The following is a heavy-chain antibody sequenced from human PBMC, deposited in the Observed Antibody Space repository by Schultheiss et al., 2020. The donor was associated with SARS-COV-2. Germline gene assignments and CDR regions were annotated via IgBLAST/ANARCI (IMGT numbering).Heavy chain of an antibody. CDR2: IYYSGST. Sequence: SETLSLTCAVSGGSISSSNWWSWIRQPPGKGLEWIGYIYYSGSTNYNPSLKSRVTISVDTSKNQFSLKLSSVTAADTAVYYCARKAGYGTFDYWGQGTLVTVSS. CDR3: ARKAGYGTFDY. V-gene: IGHV4-61*01. D-gene: IGHD5-18*01. J-gene: IGHJ4*02. CDR1: GGSISSSNW.